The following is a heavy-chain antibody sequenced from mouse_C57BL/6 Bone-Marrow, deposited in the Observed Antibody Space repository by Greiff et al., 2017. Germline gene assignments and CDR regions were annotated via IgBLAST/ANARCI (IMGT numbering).Heavy chain of an antibody. V-gene: IGHV5-15*01. J-gene: IGHJ4*01. CDR1: GFTFSDYG. CDR3: ARHPGLSYAMDY. Sequence: EVQVVESGGGLVQPGGSLTLSCAASGFTFSDYGMAWVRQAPRKGPEWVAFISNLAYSIYYADTVTGRFTISRANAKNTLYLEMSSLRSDDTAMYYCARHPGLSYAMDYWGQGTSVTVSS. CDR2: ISNLAYSI.